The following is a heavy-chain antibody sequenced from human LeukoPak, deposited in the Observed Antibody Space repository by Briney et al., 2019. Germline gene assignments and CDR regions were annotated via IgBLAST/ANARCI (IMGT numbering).Heavy chain of an antibody. CDR1: GDSVSSNSAA. D-gene: IGHD3-3*01. V-gene: IGHV6-1*01. Sequence: SQTLSLTCAISGDSVSSNSAAWNWIRQSPSRGLEWLGRTYYRSKWYNDYAVSVKSRITINPDTSKNQFSLKLSSVTAADTAVYYCARGPLYYDFWSGHYAYNWFDPWGQGTLVTVSS. CDR2: TYYRSKWYN. J-gene: IGHJ5*02. CDR3: ARGPLYYDFWSGHYAYNWFDP.